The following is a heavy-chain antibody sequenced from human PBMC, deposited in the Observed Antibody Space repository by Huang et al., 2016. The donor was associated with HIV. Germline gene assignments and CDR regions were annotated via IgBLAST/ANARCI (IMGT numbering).Heavy chain of an antibody. CDR3: ARVESRRYYDSSGYYY. Sequence: QVQLVQSGAEVKKPGSSVKVSCKASGGTFSSYAISWVRQATGQGLEGMGGIIPILGTANYAQKFQGRGTITADESTSTAYMELSSLRSEDTAVYYCARVESRRYYDSSGYYYWGQGTLVTVSS. D-gene: IGHD3-22*01. CDR2: IIPILGTA. V-gene: IGHV1-69*01. J-gene: IGHJ4*02. CDR1: GGTFSSYA.